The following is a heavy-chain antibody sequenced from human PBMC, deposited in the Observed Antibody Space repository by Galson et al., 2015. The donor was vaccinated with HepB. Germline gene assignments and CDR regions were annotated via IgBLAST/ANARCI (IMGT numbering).Heavy chain of an antibody. V-gene: IGHV4-61*02. CDR2: IYTSGST. CDR3: ASTLFDYGSGSPDAFDI. CDR1: GGSISSGSYY. J-gene: IGHJ3*02. D-gene: IGHD3-10*01. Sequence: TLSLTCTVSGGSISSGSYYWSWIRQPAGKGLEWIGRIYTSGSTNYNPSLKSRVTMSVDTSKNQFSLKLSSVTAADTAVYYCASTLFDYGSGSPDAFDIWAKGQWSPSLQ.